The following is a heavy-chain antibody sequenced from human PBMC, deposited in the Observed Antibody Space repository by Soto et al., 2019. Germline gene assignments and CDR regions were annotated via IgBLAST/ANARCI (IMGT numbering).Heavy chain of an antibody. CDR2: INAGNGNT. D-gene: IGHD3-9*01. Sequence: ASVKVSCKASGYTFTSYAMHWVRQAPGQRLEWMGWINAGNGNTKYSQKFQGRVTITRDTSASTAYMELSSLRSEDTAVYYCARMYYDILTGYSYYGMDVWGQGNTVTVSS. CDR3: ARMYYDILTGYSYYGMDV. CDR1: GYTFTSYA. J-gene: IGHJ6*02. V-gene: IGHV1-3*01.